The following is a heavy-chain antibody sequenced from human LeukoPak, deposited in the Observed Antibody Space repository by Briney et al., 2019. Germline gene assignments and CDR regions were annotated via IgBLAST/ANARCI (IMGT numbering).Heavy chain of an antibody. D-gene: IGHD6-13*01. CDR2: MNPNSGNT. Sequence: GASVKVSCKASGYTFTGYYMHWVRQAPGQGLEWMGWMNPNSGNTGYAQKFQGRVTMTRNTSISTAYMELSSLRSEDTAVYYCARGYSSSWYEYYYYYMDVWGKGTTVTISS. CDR3: ARGYSSSWYEYYYYYMDV. V-gene: IGHV1-8*02. CDR1: GYTFTGYY. J-gene: IGHJ6*03.